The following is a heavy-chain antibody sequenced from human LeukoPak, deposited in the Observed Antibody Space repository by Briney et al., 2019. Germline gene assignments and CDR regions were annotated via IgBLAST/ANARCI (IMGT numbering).Heavy chain of an antibody. CDR2: ISYDGSNK. Sequence: GGSLRLSCAASGFTFSSYAMHWVRQAPGKGLEWVAVISYDGSNKYYADSVKGRFTISRDNSKNTLYLQMNSLRAEDTAVYYCARDPSPQSSITIFGVVIIGDAFDIWGQGTMVTVSS. CDR3: ARDPSPQSSITIFGVVIIGDAFDI. D-gene: IGHD3-3*01. J-gene: IGHJ3*02. V-gene: IGHV3-30-3*01. CDR1: GFTFSSYA.